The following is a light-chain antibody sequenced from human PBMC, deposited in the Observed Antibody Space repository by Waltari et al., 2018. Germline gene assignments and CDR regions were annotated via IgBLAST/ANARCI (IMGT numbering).Light chain of an antibody. CDR2: RNN. CDR3: AAWDDSLSGAV. CDR1: SSNIGHNY. J-gene: IGLJ7*01. Sequence: QSVLTQPPSASGTPGQRVTISCSGSSSNIGHNYVYWYQQLPGTAPKLLIYRNNQRPSGVPDRFSGSKSGTSASLAISGLRSEDEADYYCAAWDDSLSGAVFGGGTQLTVL. V-gene: IGLV1-47*01.